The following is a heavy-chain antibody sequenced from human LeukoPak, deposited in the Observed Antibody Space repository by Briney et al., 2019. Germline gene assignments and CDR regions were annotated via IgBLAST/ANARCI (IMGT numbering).Heavy chain of an antibody. D-gene: IGHD1-1*01. J-gene: IGHJ4*02. CDR2: IYHSGST. V-gene: IGHV4-30-2*01. Sequence: NPSETLSLTCTVSGGSISSGGYYWSWTRQPPGKGLEWIGYIYHSGSTYYNPSLKSRVTISVDKSKNQFSLKLSSVTAADTAVYYCARVGTTGTTGGDYWGQGTLVTVSS. CDR3: ARVGTTGTTGGDY. CDR1: GGSISSGGYY.